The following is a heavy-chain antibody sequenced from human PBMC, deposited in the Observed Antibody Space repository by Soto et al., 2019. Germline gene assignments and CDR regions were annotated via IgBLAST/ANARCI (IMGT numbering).Heavy chain of an antibody. D-gene: IGHD3-10*01. CDR2: ISYDGSNK. CDR1: GFTFSSYG. CDR3: AKSPSGS. Sequence: QVQLVESGGGVVQPGRSLRLSWAASGFTFSSYGMHWVRQAPGKGLEWVAVISYDGSNKYYADSVKGRFTISRDNSKNTLYLQMNSLGAEDTAVYYWAKSPSGSWGQGTLVTVSS. V-gene: IGHV3-30*18. J-gene: IGHJ4*02.